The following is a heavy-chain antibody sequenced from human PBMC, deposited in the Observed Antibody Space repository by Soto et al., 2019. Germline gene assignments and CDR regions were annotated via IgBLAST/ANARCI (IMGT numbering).Heavy chain of an antibody. CDR2: ISGSGGNT. J-gene: IGHJ4*02. CDR3: AKPPLWGSYRFDHFDY. Sequence: GGSLRLSCAASGFTFSNYAMSWVRQAPGTGLDWVSAISGSGGNTYYADSVKGRFTISRDNSKNTLYLQMNSLRAEDTAVYYCAKPPLWGSYRFDHFDYWGQGTLVTVSS. CDR1: GFTFSNYA. V-gene: IGHV3-23*01. D-gene: IGHD1-26*01.